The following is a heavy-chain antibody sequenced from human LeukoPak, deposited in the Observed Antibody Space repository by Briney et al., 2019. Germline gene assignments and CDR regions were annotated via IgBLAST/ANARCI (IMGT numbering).Heavy chain of an antibody. V-gene: IGHV4-31*03. J-gene: IGHJ6*02. CDR3: ARAVRSEGMPYGMDV. CDR1: GGSISSGGYY. Sequence: SETLSLTCTVSGGSISSGGYYWSWIRQHPGKGLEWIGYIYYSGSTYYNPSLKSRVTISVDTSKNQFSLKLSSVTAADTAVYYCARAVRSEGMPYGMDVWGQGTTVTVSS. D-gene: IGHD3-3*01. CDR2: IYYSGST.